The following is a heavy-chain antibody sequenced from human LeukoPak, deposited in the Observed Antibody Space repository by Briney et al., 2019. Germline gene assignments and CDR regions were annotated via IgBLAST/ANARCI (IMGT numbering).Heavy chain of an antibody. CDR1: GFTFSSYA. D-gene: IGHD5-12*01. Sequence: GGSLRLSCAASGFTFSSYAMSWVRQAPGKGLEWVSVISGSGGSTDYADSVKGRFTISRDNSKNTVYLQMNSLRAEDTAIYFCAKDGAATIYYFAHWGQGTLVTVSS. V-gene: IGHV3-23*01. J-gene: IGHJ4*02. CDR3: AKDGAATIYYFAH. CDR2: ISGSGGST.